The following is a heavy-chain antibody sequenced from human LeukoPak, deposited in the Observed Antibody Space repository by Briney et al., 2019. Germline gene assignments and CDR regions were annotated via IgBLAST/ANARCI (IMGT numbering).Heavy chain of an antibody. CDR2: ISSSSSYI. D-gene: IGHD3-22*01. CDR1: GFTFSSYS. V-gene: IGHV3-21*01. Sequence: GGSLRLSCAASGFTFSSYSLNWVRQAPGKGLEWVSSISSSSSYIYYADSVKGRFTIASDNAKNSLYLQMNSLRAEDTAVYYCARAAFYYDSSGYNYWGQGTLVTVSS. J-gene: IGHJ4*02. CDR3: ARAAFYYDSSGYNY.